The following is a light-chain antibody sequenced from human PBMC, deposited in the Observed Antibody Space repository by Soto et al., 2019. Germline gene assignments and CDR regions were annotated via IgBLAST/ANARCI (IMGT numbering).Light chain of an antibody. Sequence: EIVLTQSPGTLSLSPGERATLSCRASQSLISSHLAWYQQKPGQAPRLLIYGASSRATGIPERFSGSGSGTDFTLSISGLEPEDFAVYYCQQYENAPKTFGQGTRVEIK. CDR2: GAS. CDR3: QQYENAPKT. V-gene: IGKV3-20*01. CDR1: QSLISSH. J-gene: IGKJ1*01.